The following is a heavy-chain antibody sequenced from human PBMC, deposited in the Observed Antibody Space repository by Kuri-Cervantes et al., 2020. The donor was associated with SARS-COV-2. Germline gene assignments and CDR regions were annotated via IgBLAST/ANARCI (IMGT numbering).Heavy chain of an antibody. V-gene: IGHV3-7*01. Sequence: GGSLRLSCAASGFTFSSYWMSWVRQAPGKGLEWVANIKQDGSEKYYVDSVKGRFTISRDNAKNSLYLQMNSLRAEDTAVYYCARDRRYGGSYPCVFDIWGQGTIVTVSS. CDR2: IKQDGSEK. D-gene: IGHD1-26*01. CDR3: ARDRRYGGSYPCVFDI. J-gene: IGHJ3*02. CDR1: GFTFSSYW.